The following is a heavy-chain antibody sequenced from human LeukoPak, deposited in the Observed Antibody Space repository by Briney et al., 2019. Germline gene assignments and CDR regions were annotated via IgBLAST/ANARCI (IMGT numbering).Heavy chain of an antibody. J-gene: IGHJ4*02. CDR1: GGSISSSGYY. CDR3: ARLGYCSSASCGPLDY. CDR2: IYYSGST. D-gene: IGHD2-2*01. Sequence: SETLSLTCTVSGGSISSSGYYWGWIRQPPGKGLEWIGDIYYSGSTYYNPSLKSRVTISVDTSKNHFSLKLNSVTAADTALYYCARLGYCSSASCGPLDYWGQGTLVTVSS. V-gene: IGHV4-39*02.